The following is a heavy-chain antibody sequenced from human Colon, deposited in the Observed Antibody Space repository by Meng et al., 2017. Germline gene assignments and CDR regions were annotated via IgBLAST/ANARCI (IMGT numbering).Heavy chain of an antibody. CDR2: IYSGGST. CDR1: GFTFSSNS. Sequence: GESLKISCTASGFTFSSNSMSWVRQAPGKGLEWVSVIYSGGSTYYADSVKGRFIISRDNSENTLYLQMNTLRTEDTAVYYCARGDNHYGYWGQGTLVTVSS. V-gene: IGHV3-66*02. CDR3: ARGDNHYGY. D-gene: IGHD3-10*01. J-gene: IGHJ4*02.